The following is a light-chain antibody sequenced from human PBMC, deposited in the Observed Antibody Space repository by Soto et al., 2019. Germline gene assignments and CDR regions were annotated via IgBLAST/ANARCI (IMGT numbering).Light chain of an antibody. J-gene: IGKJ5*01. V-gene: IGKV1-12*01. CDR1: QDISSW. CDR2: AAS. Sequence: PSSACASVGNRVTSTCLASQDISSWLAWYQQKPEKPPKLLIYAASSLQRGVPSRFSGSGSGTDFTLTISSLQPEDFATYYCQQANIFPITFGQGTRLEIK. CDR3: QQANIFPIT.